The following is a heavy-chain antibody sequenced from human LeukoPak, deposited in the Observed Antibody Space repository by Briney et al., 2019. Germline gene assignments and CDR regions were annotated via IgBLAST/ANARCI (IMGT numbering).Heavy chain of an antibody. CDR3: AKDLRTLRVTLPDY. D-gene: IGHD4-17*01. Sequence: GGSLRLSCAASGFPFDDYAMHWVRQAPGKGLEWVSGISWNSGYIGYADSVKGRFTISRDNAKHSLYLQMNSLRAEDTALYYCAKDLRTLRVTLPDYWGQGTLVTVSS. CDR1: GFPFDDYA. V-gene: IGHV3-9*01. CDR2: ISWNSGYI. J-gene: IGHJ4*02.